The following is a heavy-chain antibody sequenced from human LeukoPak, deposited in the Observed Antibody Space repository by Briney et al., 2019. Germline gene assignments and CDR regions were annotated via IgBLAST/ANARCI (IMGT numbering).Heavy chain of an antibody. CDR3: ARDLDYGDYGSAFDY. CDR1: GGSISSYY. Sequence: SETLSLTCTVSGGSISSYYWSWIRQPAGKGLEWIGRIYTSGSTNYNPSLKSRVTMSVDTSKNQFSLKLSSVTAADTAVYYCARDLDYGDYGSAFDYWGQGTLVTVCS. V-gene: IGHV4-4*07. CDR2: IYTSGST. D-gene: IGHD4-17*01. J-gene: IGHJ4*02.